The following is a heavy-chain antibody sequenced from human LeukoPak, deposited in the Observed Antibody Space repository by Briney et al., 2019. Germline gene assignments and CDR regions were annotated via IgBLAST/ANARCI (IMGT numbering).Heavy chain of an antibody. V-gene: IGHV1-69*05. CDR3: ARASARYDYVWGSYRTSFDY. J-gene: IGHJ4*02. CDR1: GYTFTSYA. CDR2: IIPTFGTA. Sequence: EASVKVSCKASGYTFTSYAISWVRQAPGQGLEWMGRIIPTFGTANYAQKFQGRVTITTDESTSTAYMELSSLRSEDTAVYYCARASARYDYVWGSYRTSFDYWGQGTLVTVSS. D-gene: IGHD3-16*02.